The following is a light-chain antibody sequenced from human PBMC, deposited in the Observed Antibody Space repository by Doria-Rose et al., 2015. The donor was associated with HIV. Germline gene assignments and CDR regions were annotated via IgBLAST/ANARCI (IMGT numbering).Light chain of an antibody. CDR3: QQTYSSPPWT. J-gene: IGKJ1*01. CDR2: AAS. V-gene: IGKV1-39*01. Sequence: ACIGDRVTITCRASQTVSTYLNWFQQEPGKAPKLLIYAASRLQSGVPSRFSGSGSGTDFTLTISGLQPGDFATYYCQQTYSSPPWTFGQGTKVEMK. CDR1: QTVSTY.